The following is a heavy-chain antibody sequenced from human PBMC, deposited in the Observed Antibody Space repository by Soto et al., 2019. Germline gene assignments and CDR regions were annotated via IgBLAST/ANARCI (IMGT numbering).Heavy chain of an antibody. J-gene: IGHJ4*02. CDR2: IYHSGST. CDR3: ASGPSTVVFDY. D-gene: IGHD4-17*01. Sequence: PSETLSLTCTASGGSISSYYWTWIRQPPGKGLEWIGYIYHSGSTNYNPSLKSRATISMDTSENQFFLKLNSVTAADTAVYYCASGPSTVVFDYWGQGTLVTVSS. CDR1: GGSISSYY. V-gene: IGHV4-59*01.